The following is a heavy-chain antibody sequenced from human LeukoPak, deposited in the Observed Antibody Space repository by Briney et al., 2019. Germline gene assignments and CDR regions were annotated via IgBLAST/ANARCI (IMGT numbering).Heavy chain of an antibody. Sequence: GESLKISCKGSGYSFTSYWIGWVRQMPGKGLEWMGIIYPGDSDTRYSPSFQGQVTISADKSISTAYLQWSSLKASDTAMYYCARNAPYDSSGYYSLFDYWGQGTLVTVSS. CDR1: GYSFTSYW. CDR2: IYPGDSDT. CDR3: ARNAPYDSSGYYSLFDY. V-gene: IGHV5-51*01. D-gene: IGHD3-22*01. J-gene: IGHJ4*02.